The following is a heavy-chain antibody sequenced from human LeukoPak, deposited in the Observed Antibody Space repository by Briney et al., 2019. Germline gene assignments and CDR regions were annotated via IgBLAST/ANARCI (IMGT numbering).Heavy chain of an antibody. CDR1: GFPFADYA. J-gene: IGHJ6*03. CDR3: TRDPRGYSPWLNYMDV. Sequence: GGSLRFSCAGSGFPFADYAMSWLRQVPGRGLEGISFIRGKPYGAATEYAASVIGRFTISRDDSKSIAYLQMNSLKTEDTAVYYCTRDPRGYSPWLNYMDVWGRGTTVTVSS. CDR2: IRGKPYGAAT. D-gene: IGHD5-18*01. V-gene: IGHV3-49*03.